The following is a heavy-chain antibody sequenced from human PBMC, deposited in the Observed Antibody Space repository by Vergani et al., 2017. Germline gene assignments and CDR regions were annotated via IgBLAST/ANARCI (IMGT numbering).Heavy chain of an antibody. CDR3: AKPMEGGTYDFDY. CDR2: ISSSSSTI. Sequence: EVQLEESGGGLVLPGRSLRLSCVASGFTFSSYSMNWVRQAPGKGLEWVSYISSSSSTIYYADSVKGRFTISRDNAKNSLYLQMNSLRAEDTAVYYCAKPMEGGTYDFDYWGQGTLVTVSS. J-gene: IGHJ4*02. V-gene: IGHV3-48*01. D-gene: IGHD1-1*01. CDR1: GFTFSSYS.